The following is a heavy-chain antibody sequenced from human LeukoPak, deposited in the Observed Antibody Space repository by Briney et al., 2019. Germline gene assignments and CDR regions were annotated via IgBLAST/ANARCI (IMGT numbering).Heavy chain of an antibody. CDR1: GFTFSSYG. CDR3: AILAAAHPAFDI. D-gene: IGHD6-13*01. Sequence: TGGSLRLSCSASGFTFSSYGMHWVRQAPGKGLEWVAVIWYDGSNKYYADSVKGRFTISRDNSKNTLYLQMNSLRAEDTAVYYCAILAAAHPAFDIWGQGTMVTVSS. CDR2: IWYDGSNK. J-gene: IGHJ3*02. V-gene: IGHV3-33*08.